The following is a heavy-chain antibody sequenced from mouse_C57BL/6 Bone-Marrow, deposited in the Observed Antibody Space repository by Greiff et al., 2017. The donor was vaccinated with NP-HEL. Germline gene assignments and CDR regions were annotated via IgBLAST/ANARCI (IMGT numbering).Heavy chain of an antibody. V-gene: IGHV5-12*01. CDR3: ARQFTTVVGAMDY. CDR1: GFTFSDYY. Sequence: EVQRVESGGGLVQPGGSLKLSCAASGFTFSDYYMYWVRQTPEKRLEWVAYISNGGGSPYYPDTVKGRFTLSIDNANNTLYLQMSRLKAEDTAMYYCARQFTTVVGAMDYWGQGTSVTVSS. J-gene: IGHJ4*01. CDR2: ISNGGGSP. D-gene: IGHD1-1*01.